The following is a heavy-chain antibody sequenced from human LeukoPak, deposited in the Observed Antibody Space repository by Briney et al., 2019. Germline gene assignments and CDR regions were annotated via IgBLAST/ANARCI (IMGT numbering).Heavy chain of an antibody. V-gene: IGHV1-69*05. J-gene: IGHJ4*02. CDR2: IIPIFGTA. Sequence: GASVKVSCKASGGTFSSYAISWVRQAPGQGLEWMGGIIPIFGTANYAQKFQGRVTITTDESTSTAYMELSRLRSEDTAVYYCAAQLEPTILTFDYWGQGTLVTVSS. CDR1: GGTFSSYA. CDR3: AAQLEPTILTFDY. D-gene: IGHD1-1*01.